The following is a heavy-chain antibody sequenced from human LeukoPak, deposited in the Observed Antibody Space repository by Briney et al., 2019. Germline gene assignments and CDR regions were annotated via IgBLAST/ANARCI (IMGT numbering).Heavy chain of an antibody. J-gene: IGHJ6*02. CDR3: ARVVGGCSSTSCYTGYYYYGMDV. CDR1: GFTFIRYA. D-gene: IGHD2-2*02. CDR2: ISSNGGST. V-gene: IGHV3-64*01. Sequence: GGSLRLSCVPSGFTFIRYAMHWVRQAPGKGLEYVSAISSNGGSTYYANSVKGRFIISRDNSKNTLYLQMGSLRAEDMAVYYCARVVGGCSSTSCYTGYYYYGMDVWGQGTTVTVSS.